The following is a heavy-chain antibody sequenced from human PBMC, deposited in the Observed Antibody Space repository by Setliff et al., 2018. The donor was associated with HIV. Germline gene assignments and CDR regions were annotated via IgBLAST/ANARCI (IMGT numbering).Heavy chain of an antibody. CDR3: ARDWVSDNGDRRFDL. J-gene: IGHJ2*01. V-gene: IGHV4-59*01. CDR2: IHDSGSS. Sequence: PSETLSLTCTVSGAYISTYFWSWIRQSPGRGLEWIGYIHDSGSSKYNPSLKSRLTMPLDTSTNSFSLKLTSVTAADTAVYYCARDWVSDNGDRRFDLWGRGTLVTVSS. D-gene: IGHD4-17*01. CDR1: GAYISTYF.